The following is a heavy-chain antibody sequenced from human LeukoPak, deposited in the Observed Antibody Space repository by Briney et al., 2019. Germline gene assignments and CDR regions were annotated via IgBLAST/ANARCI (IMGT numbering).Heavy chain of an antibody. Sequence: ASVKVSCKASGYTFTSYYMHWVRQAPGQGLEWMGIINPSGGSTSYAQKFQGRVTMTRDTSTSTVYMELSSLRSEDTAVYFCARDSTYYYGSGTYSGSNPLYYFDYWGQGTLVTVSS. J-gene: IGHJ4*02. CDR2: INPSGGST. V-gene: IGHV1-46*01. CDR3: ARDSTYYYGSGTYSGSNPLYYFDY. CDR1: GYTFTSYY. D-gene: IGHD3-10*01.